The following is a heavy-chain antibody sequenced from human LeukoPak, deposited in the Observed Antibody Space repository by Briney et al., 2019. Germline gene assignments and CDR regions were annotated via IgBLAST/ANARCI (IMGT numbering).Heavy chain of an antibody. CDR2: INHSGST. Sequence: SETLSLTCAVYGGSFSGYYWSWIRQPPGKGLEWIGEINHSGSTNYNPSLKSRVTISVDTSKNQFSLKLSSVTAADTAVYYCARHGPSIVGASTFDYWGQGTLVTVSS. CDR1: GGSFSGYY. J-gene: IGHJ4*02. D-gene: IGHD1-26*01. V-gene: IGHV4-34*01. CDR3: ARHGPSIVGASTFDY.